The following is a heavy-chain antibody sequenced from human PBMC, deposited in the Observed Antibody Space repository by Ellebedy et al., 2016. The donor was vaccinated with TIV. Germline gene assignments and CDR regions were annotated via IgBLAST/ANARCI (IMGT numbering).Heavy chain of an antibody. J-gene: IGHJ4*02. D-gene: IGHD1-26*01. CDR3: AREVGGSGLFDY. CDR1: GFTFNNYG. Sequence: GESLKISCAASGFTFNNYGMHWVRQAPGKGLEWVAIIWYDGSNEHYTDYVKGRFTISRDNSKNTLYLQMNSLRAEDTAVYYCAREVGGSGLFDYWGQGTLVTVSS. V-gene: IGHV3-33*01. CDR2: IWYDGSNE.